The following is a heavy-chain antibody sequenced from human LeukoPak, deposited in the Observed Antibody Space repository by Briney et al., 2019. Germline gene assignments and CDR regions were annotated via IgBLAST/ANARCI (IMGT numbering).Heavy chain of an antibody. Sequence: GASVKVSCKVSGYTLTELSMHWARQAPGKGLEWMGGFDPEDGEIIYAQKFQGRVTMTEDTSTDTAYMELSSLRSEDTAVYYCATGGGYYPFDHWGQGTLVTVSS. CDR3: ATGGGYYPFDH. J-gene: IGHJ4*02. CDR2: FDPEDGEI. CDR1: GYTLTELS. V-gene: IGHV1-24*01. D-gene: IGHD3-10*01.